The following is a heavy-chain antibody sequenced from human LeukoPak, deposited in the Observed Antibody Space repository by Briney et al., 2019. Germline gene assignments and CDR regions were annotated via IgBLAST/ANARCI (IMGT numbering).Heavy chain of an antibody. CDR3: AKDWDYYGSGSYSDY. CDR1: GFTFHDHA. J-gene: IGHJ4*02. V-gene: IGHV3-43*02. D-gene: IGHD3-10*01. Sequence: GGSLRLSCAASGFTFHDHAMHWVRQPPGRGLEWVSFINGDGGDTNYADSVKGRFTISRDNSKNTLYLQMNSLRAEDTAVYYCAKDWDYYGSGSYSDYWGQGTLVTVSS. CDR2: INGDGGDT.